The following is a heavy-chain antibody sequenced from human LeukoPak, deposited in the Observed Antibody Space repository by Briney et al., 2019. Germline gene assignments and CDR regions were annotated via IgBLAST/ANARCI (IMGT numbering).Heavy chain of an antibody. V-gene: IGHV4-59*08. Sequence: SETLSLTCTVSGGSISIYYWNWIRQPPGKGLEWIGYIYYSGSTNYNPSLKSRVTISVDTSKNQFSLKLSSVTAADTAVYYCARQLGSSYGNDYWGQGTLVTVSS. J-gene: IGHJ4*02. CDR3: ARQLGSSYGNDY. CDR1: GGSISIYY. CDR2: IYYSGST. D-gene: IGHD5-18*01.